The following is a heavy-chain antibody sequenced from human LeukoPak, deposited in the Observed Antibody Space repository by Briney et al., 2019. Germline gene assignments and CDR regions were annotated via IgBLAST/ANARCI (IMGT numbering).Heavy chain of an antibody. J-gene: IGHJ5*02. D-gene: IGHD6-13*01. CDR2: INPNSGGT. Sequence: ASVKVSCKASGYTFTGYYMHWVRQAPGQGLEWMGWINPNSGGTNYAQKFQGRVTMTRDTSISTAYMELSRLRSDDTAVYYCARGGTHNSCSSSWYRGNWFDPWGQGTLVTVSS. V-gene: IGHV1-2*02. CDR1: GYTFTGYY. CDR3: ARGGTHNSCSSSWYRGNWFDP.